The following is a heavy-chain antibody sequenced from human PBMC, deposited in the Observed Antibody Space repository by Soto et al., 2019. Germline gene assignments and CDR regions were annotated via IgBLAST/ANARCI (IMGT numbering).Heavy chain of an antibody. J-gene: IGHJ5*02. CDR1: GFTFSSYA. V-gene: IGHV3-23*01. D-gene: IGHD6-13*01. CDR3: AKDRRHYSSSRYHWFDP. Sequence: PGGSLRLSXAASGFTFSSYAMSWVRQAPGKGLEWVSAISGSGGSTYYADPVKGRFTISRDNSKNTLYLQMNSLRAEDTAVYYCAKDRRHYSSSRYHWFDPWGQGTLVTVSS. CDR2: ISGSGGST.